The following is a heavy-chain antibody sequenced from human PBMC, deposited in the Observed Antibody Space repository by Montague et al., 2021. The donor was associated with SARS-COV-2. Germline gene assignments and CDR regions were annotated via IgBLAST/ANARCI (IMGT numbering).Heavy chain of an antibody. Sequence: SETLSLTCAVSGGSISSGNWWSWVRQPPGKGLEWIGEIYHRGSTNYNPSLKSRVTILLDKSKNQFSLHLSSATAADTAAYYCSRFFSSWTDWGQGTLVTISS. V-gene: IGHV4-4*02. D-gene: IGHD6-13*01. CDR2: IYHRGST. CDR3: SRFFSSWTD. CDR1: GGSISSGNW. J-gene: IGHJ4*02.